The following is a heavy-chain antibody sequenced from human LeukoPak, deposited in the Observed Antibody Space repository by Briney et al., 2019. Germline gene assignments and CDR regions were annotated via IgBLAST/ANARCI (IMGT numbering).Heavy chain of an antibody. V-gene: IGHV3-7*01. Sequence: GGSLRLSCAASGFTFSDSWMSSVRQAPGKGLEWVANMNEDGSEKDYVDSVEGRFTISRDNARNSLYLKMSSLRAEDTAVYYCATYTHWVAGDVWGQGTTVTVSS. CDR3: ATYTHWVAGDV. J-gene: IGHJ6*02. CDR2: MNEDGSEK. CDR1: GFTFSDSW. D-gene: IGHD3-16*01.